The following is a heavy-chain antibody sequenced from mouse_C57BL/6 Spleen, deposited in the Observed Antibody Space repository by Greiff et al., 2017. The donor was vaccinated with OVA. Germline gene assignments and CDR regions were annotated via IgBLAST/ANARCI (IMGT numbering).Heavy chain of an antibody. Sequence: VQLKESGGGLVKPGGSLKLSCAASGFTFSDYGMHWVRQAPEKGLEWVAYISSGSSTIYYADTVKGRFTISRDNAKNTLFLQMTSLRSEDTAMYYCARRTYYSNGFAYWGQGTLVTVSA. V-gene: IGHV5-17*01. J-gene: IGHJ3*01. CDR1: GFTFSDYG. D-gene: IGHD2-5*01. CDR2: ISSGSSTI. CDR3: ARRTYYSNGFAY.